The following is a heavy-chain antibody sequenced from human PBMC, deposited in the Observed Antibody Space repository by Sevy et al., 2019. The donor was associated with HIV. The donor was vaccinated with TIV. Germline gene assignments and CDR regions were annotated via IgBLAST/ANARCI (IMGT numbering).Heavy chain of an antibody. CDR2: INQGGNQK. CDR3: ARGPSGAAAGRFDS. J-gene: IGHJ4*02. D-gene: IGHD6-13*01. Sequence: GGSLRLSCAASGFTFSSYWINWVRQAPGEGLEWGANINQGGNQKHYMAFVKGRFTISRDNAENAVYLQMNSLRVEDTAVYYCARGPSGAAAGRFDSWGQGTLVTVSS. V-gene: IGHV3-7*01. CDR1: GFTFSSYW.